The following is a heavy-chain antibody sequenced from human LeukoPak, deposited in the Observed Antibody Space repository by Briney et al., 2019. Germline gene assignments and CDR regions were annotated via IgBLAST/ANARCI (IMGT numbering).Heavy chain of an antibody. CDR2: INPYSGDT. D-gene: IGHD6-13*01. CDR1: GYTFTGYH. Sequence: PRASVKVSCKASGYTFTGYHIHWVRQAPGQGLEWMGRINPYSGDTNFAQKFQGRVTMTRDTSITTAYMDPSSLTPDDTAVYFCARDQGSLTRSWYTGYWGQGTQVTVSS. CDR3: ARDQGSLTRSWYTGY. V-gene: IGHV1-2*06. J-gene: IGHJ4*02.